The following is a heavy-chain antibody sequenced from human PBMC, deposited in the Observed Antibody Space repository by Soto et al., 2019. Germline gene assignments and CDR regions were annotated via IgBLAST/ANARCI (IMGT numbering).Heavy chain of an antibody. CDR1: GYNFFDYG. J-gene: IGHJ1*01. V-gene: IGHV1-18*01. CDR3: ARGRTVSSIGPLLV. CDR2: VSPKSGNT. D-gene: IGHD1-1*01. Sequence: QIQLVQSGAEVKKPGASVEVSCKASGYNFFDYGVSWVRQAPGQGLEWMGWVSPKSGNTDYARKVQGRVTMTTDISTSTASMELRGLISDDTGVYYCARGRTVSSIGPLLVWGQGPLVSVSS.